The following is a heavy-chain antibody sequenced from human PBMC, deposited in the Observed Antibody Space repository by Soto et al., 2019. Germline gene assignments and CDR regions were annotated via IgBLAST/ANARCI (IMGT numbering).Heavy chain of an antibody. CDR1: GFTFSSYW. Sequence: GGSLRLSCAASGFTFSSYWMSWVRQAPGKGLEWVANIKQDGIGKYNVDSVKGRFTISRDNAKNSLYLQMNPLRAEDTAVYYCARVTGGYGSGSFYGLDVWGQGTTVTVSS. CDR3: ARVTGGYGSGSFYGLDV. D-gene: IGHD3-10*01. V-gene: IGHV3-7*01. J-gene: IGHJ6*02. CDR2: IKQDGIGK.